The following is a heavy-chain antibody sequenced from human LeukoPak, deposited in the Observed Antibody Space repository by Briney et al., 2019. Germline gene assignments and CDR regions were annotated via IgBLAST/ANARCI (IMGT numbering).Heavy chain of an antibody. D-gene: IGHD3-10*01. CDR1: GGTFSSYA. CDR3: ARDYYGSGTYYKPFDY. V-gene: IGHV1-69*13. J-gene: IGHJ4*02. CDR2: IIPIFGTT. Sequence: SVKVSCKASGGTFSSYAISWVRQAPGQGLEWMGGIIPIFGTTNYAQKFQGRVTITADESTSTACMELSSLRSEDTAVYYCARDYYGSGTYYKPFDYWGQGTLVTVSS.